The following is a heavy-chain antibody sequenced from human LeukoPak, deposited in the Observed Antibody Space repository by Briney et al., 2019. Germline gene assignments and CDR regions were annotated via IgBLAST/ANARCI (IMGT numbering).Heavy chain of an antibody. J-gene: IGHJ6*03. CDR2: INSDGYSI. V-gene: IGHV3-74*01. CDR1: GFTFSSYW. Sequence: LPGGSLRLSCAASGFTFSSYWMHWVRQAPGKGLVWVSRINSDGYSISYADSVKGRFTISRENAKNTLYLQMNSLKTEDTAVYYCTRQKWLRSLGVYYYYYYMDVWGKGTTVTVSS. CDR3: TRQKWLRSLGVYYYYYYMDV. D-gene: IGHD5-12*01.